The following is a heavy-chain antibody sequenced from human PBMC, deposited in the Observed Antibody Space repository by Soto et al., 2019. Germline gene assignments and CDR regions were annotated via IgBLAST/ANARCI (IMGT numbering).Heavy chain of an antibody. CDR3: ARGMRFRTSTSRALWSVSYYYKMDV. Sequence: QVQLVQSGAEVKKPGASVKVSCKASGYTFISYDINWVRQATGQGLEWMGSLNPNSGNTVYAQKFQGRVTVTRNTSITTAYMELSSLRSDDTAVYYCARGMRFRTSTSRALWSVSYYYKMDVWGEGTMVTVSS. CDR1: GYTFISYD. J-gene: IGHJ6*03. CDR2: LNPNSGNT. D-gene: IGHD2-2*01. V-gene: IGHV1-8*01.